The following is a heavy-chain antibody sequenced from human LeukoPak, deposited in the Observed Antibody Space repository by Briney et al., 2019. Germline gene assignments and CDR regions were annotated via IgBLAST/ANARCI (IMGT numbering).Heavy chain of an antibody. CDR2: ISYDGTNK. V-gene: IGHV3-30-3*01. CDR3: ARAPMSYDSSGFGGAFDI. J-gene: IGHJ3*02. CDR1: GFTFSNYA. Sequence: GGSLRLSCAASGFTFSNYAMHWVRQAPRKGMEWVAVISYDGTNKYYADSVKGRFTISRDNSKNTMYLQMNSLRAEDTAMYYCARAPMSYDSSGFGGAFDIWGQGTMVTVSS. D-gene: IGHD3-22*01.